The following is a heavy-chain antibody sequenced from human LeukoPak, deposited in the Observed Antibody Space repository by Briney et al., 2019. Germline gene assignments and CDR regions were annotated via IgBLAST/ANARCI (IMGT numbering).Heavy chain of an antibody. CDR2: ISSSSSTI. J-gene: IGHJ4*02. Sequence: GGPLRLSCAASGFTFSSYSMNWVRQAPGKGLEWVSKISSSSSTIYYADSVKGRFTISRDNAKNSLYLQMNSLRAEDTAVYYCATDDYGAQDYWGQGTLVTVSS. CDR3: ATDDYGAQDY. D-gene: IGHD4-17*01. V-gene: IGHV3-48*01. CDR1: GFTFSSYS.